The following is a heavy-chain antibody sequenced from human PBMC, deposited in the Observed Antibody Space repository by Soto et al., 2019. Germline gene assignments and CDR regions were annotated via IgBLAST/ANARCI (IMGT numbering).Heavy chain of an antibody. CDR2: ISSSGSTI. D-gene: IGHD3-3*01. CDR1: GFTFSSYE. V-gene: IGHV3-48*03. CDR3: ARDGLLYPDYYYDMDV. J-gene: IGHJ6*02. Sequence: PGGSLRLSCAASGFTFSSYEMNWVRQAPGKGLEWVSYISSSGSTIYYADSVKGRFTISRDNAKNSLYLQMNSLRAEDTAVYYCARDGLLYPDYYYDMDVRGQGTTVTVSS.